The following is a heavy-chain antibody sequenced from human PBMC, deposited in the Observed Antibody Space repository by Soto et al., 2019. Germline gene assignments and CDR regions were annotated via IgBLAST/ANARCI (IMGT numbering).Heavy chain of an antibody. CDR1: GYTFTGYY. Sequence: QVQLVQSGAEVKKSGASVKVSCKASGYTFTGYYIHWVRQAPGQGLEWMGEIGPNRGDTKYAQKFQGRVTMTRDTSISTVYMELSNLSTDDTAVYYCGRGRSGELVVFYWGQGTLVTVYS. V-gene: IGHV1-2*02. CDR2: IGPNRGDT. D-gene: IGHD1-7*01. J-gene: IGHJ4*02. CDR3: GRGRSGELVVFY.